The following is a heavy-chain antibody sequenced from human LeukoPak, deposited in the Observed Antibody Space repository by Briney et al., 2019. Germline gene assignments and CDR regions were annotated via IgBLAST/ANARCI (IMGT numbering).Heavy chain of an antibody. V-gene: IGHV3-23*01. CDR1: GFNFRNYG. CDR3: AGRTYYFDY. CDR2: VSDDGGKT. D-gene: IGHD3-16*01. Sequence: PGGSLRLSCVASGFNFRNYGINWVRQAPGKGLEWVAAVSDDGGKTYYGDSVKGRFTVSRDNSKNTLYLQMSSLRAEDTAVYYCAGRTYYFDYWGQGTLVTVSS. J-gene: IGHJ4*02.